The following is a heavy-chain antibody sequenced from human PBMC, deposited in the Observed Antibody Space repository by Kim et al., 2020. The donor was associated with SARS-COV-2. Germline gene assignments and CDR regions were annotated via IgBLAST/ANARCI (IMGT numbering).Heavy chain of an antibody. J-gene: IGHJ6*02. V-gene: IGHV3-11*05. D-gene: IGHD6-13*01. Sequence: DSLKGRFTIPRDNARNSLFLQMNSLRAEDTAVYYCARDSRSGAFGYGLDVWGQGTTVTVSS. CDR3: ARDSRSGAFGYGLDV.